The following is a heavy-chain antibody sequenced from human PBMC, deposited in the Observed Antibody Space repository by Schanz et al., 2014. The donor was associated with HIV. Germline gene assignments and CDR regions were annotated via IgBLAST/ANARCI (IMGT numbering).Heavy chain of an antibody. J-gene: IGHJ2*01. CDR3: ASQYSNYDSSRRYHWYFDL. Sequence: QVRLVQSGAEVKKPGSSVKVSCKASGGPFSSYAISWGRQAPGQGLEWMGGFIPIFGTTNYAQKFQGRVTITADESTSTTYLELSSLRSEDTAVYYCASQYSNYDSSRRYHWYFDLWGRGTLVTVSS. CDR2: FIPIFGTT. V-gene: IGHV1-69*01. D-gene: IGHD4-4*01. CDR1: GGPFSSYA.